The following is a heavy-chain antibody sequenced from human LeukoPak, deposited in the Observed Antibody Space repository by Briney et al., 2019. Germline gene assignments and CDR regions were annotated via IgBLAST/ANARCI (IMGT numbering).Heavy chain of an antibody. D-gene: IGHD6-19*01. J-gene: IGHJ4*02. CDR1: GYTFTSYY. V-gene: IGHV1-46*01. CDR2: INPSGGST. Sequence: GASVKVSCKASGYTFTSYYMHWVRQAPGQGLEWMGIINPSGGSTSYAQKFQGRVTMTRDTSTSTVYMELSSLRSEDTAVYYCARLRSLSGGIAVAGAGNYFDYWGQGTLVTVSS. CDR3: ARLRSLSGGIAVAGAGNYFDY.